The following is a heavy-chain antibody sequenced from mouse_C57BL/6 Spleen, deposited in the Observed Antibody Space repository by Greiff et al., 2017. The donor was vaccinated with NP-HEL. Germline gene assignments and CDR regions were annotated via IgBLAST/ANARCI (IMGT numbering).Heavy chain of an antibody. V-gene: IGHV1-22*01. Sequence: VQLKQSGPELVKPGASVKMSCKASGYTFTDYNMHWVKQSHGKSLEWIGYINPNNGGTSYNQKFKGKATLTVNESSSTAYMELRSLTSEDSAVYYCAKTAQATLYFDYWGQGTTLTVSS. CDR3: AKTAQATLYFDY. J-gene: IGHJ2*01. CDR2: INPNNGGT. CDR1: GYTFTDYN. D-gene: IGHD3-2*02.